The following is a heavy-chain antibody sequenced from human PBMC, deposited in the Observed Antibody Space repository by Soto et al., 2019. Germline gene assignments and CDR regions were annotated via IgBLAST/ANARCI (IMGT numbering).Heavy chain of an antibody. V-gene: IGHV1-18*01. CDR2: ISTGNGDT. J-gene: IGHJ4*02. CDR3: ARGHYYDLYDY. D-gene: IGHD3-22*01. CDR1: GYMFNTYG. Sequence: ASVKVSCKTSGYMFNTYGIAWVRQAPGQGLEWMGWISTGNGDTKYAQKLQDRVTLTADTFATTAYMELRSLRSEDTAVYYCARGHYYDLYDYWGQGTLVTVSS.